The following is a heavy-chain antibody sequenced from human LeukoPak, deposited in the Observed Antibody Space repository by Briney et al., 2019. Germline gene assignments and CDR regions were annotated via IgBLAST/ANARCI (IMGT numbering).Heavy chain of an antibody. CDR1: GDRVSSNSAA. J-gene: IGHJ4*02. D-gene: IGHD6-13*01. CDR2: TYYRSKCYN. V-gene: IGHV6-1*01. CDR3: AREDSSSFDY. Sequence: SQTLSLTCVISGDRVSSNSAAWNCIRLYPSRGSEWLERTYYRSKCYNDYAVSVKSRITINPDTSKNQFSLQLNSVTPEDTAVYYCAREDSSSFDYWGQGTLVTVSS.